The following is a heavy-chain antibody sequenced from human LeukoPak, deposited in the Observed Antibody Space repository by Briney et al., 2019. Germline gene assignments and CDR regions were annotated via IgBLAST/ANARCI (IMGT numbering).Heavy chain of an antibody. Sequence: GASVKVSCKASGYTFTSNALNWVRQAPGQGLEWMGWINTKTGNPTYAQGFTGRFVFSLDTSVSTAYLQISSLKAEDTAVYYCAREGYVLTPSIRNYYGMDVWGQGTTVTVSS. CDR3: AREGYVLTPSIRNYYGMDV. CDR2: INTKTGNP. J-gene: IGHJ6*02. D-gene: IGHD5-18*01. CDR1: GYTFTSNA. V-gene: IGHV7-4-1*02.